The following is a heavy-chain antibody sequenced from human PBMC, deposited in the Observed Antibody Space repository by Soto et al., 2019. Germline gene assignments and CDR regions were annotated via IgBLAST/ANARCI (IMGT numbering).Heavy chain of an antibody. J-gene: IGHJ4*02. CDR3: ARRIYNWKFSYFDY. Sequence: GASVKVSCKASGYTFTSYGISWVRQAPGQGLEWMGWISAYNGNTNYAQKLQGRVTMTTDTSTSPAYMELRSLRSDDTAVYYCARRIYNWKFSYFDYWGQGTLVTVSS. CDR2: ISAYNGNT. CDR1: GYTFTSYG. D-gene: IGHD1-20*01. V-gene: IGHV1-18*01.